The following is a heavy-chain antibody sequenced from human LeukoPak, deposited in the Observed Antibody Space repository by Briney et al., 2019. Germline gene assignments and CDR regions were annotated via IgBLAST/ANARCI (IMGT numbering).Heavy chain of an antibody. V-gene: IGHV3-30-3*01. Sequence: PGGSLRLSCAASGFTFSSYAMHWVRQAPGKGLEWVAVISYDGSNKYYADSVKGRFTISRDNSKNTLYLQMNSLRAEDTAVYYCARDRYYYDSSGYPPDYWGQGTLVTVSS. J-gene: IGHJ4*02. CDR1: GFTFSSYA. CDR3: ARDRYYYDSSGYPPDY. D-gene: IGHD3-22*01. CDR2: ISYDGSNK.